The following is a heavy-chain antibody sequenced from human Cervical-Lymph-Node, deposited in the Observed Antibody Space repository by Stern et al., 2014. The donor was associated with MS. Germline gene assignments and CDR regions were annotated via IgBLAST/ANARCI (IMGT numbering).Heavy chain of an antibody. CDR1: GFTFSDFG. CDR2: ISYDGGHT. Sequence: VQLVESGGGVVHPGRSLRLSCEASGFTFSDFGMYWVRQAPGKGPERGAVISYDGGHTDYADSVKGRFTISRDNSKNTLYVQMNSLRADDTAVYYCAKDPQRGVVPAAIHYWGQGTLVTVSS. D-gene: IGHD2-2*02. CDR3: AKDPQRGVVPAAIHY. J-gene: IGHJ4*02. V-gene: IGHV3-30*18.